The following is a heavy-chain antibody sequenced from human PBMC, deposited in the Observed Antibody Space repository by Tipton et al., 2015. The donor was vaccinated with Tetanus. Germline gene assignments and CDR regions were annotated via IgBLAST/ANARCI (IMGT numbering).Heavy chain of an antibody. CDR3: ARLPKHYSASGST. V-gene: IGHV5-51*01. J-gene: IGHJ5*02. CDR2: ISPGDSDA. Sequence: QSGAEVKKPGESLKMSCKISGHNSRSYWISWVRQMPGKGLEWMGIISPGDSDATYSPSFQGHVAISLDKSISTAYLQWSSLKASDTAIYFCARLPKHYSASGSTWGQGTLVTVSS. D-gene: IGHD3-10*01. CDR1: GHNSRSYW.